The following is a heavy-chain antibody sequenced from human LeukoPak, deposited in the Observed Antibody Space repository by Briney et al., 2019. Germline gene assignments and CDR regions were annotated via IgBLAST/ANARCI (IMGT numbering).Heavy chain of an antibody. CDR1: GYTFTSYG. J-gene: IGHJ4*02. Sequence: ASVKVSCKASGYTFTSYGISWVRQTPGQGLEWMGWISAYNGNTNYAQKLQGRVTMTTDTSTSTAYMELRSLRSDDTAVYYCARTYYGDRPFDYWGQGTLVTVSS. CDR3: ARTYYGDRPFDY. D-gene: IGHD4-17*01. CDR2: ISAYNGNT. V-gene: IGHV1-18*04.